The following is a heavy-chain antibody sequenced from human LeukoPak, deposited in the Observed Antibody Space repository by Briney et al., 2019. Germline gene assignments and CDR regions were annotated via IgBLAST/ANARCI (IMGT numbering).Heavy chain of an antibody. D-gene: IGHD5-18*01. CDR3: ARYMSSTAQDY. V-gene: IGHV4-39*01. CDR1: GGSISTSNYC. Sequence: SETLSLTCTVSGGSISTSNYCWGWIRQAPGKGLEWIGSIYNGGGTHYNPSLKSRVTISIDTSKNQFSLNLSSVTAADTAVCYCARYMSSTAQDYWGQGTLVTVSS. J-gene: IGHJ4*02. CDR2: IYNGGGT.